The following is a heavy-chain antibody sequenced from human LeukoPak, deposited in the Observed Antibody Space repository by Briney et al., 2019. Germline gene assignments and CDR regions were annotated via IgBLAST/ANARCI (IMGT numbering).Heavy chain of an antibody. CDR1: GFTFSSYA. Sequence: PGGSLRLSCAASGFTFSSYAMNWVRQAPGKGLEWVSAISGSSDSTYYADSVKGRFTISRDNSKNTLYLQMNTLTVEDTALYYCAKGNDLEFAYWGQGTPVTVSS. CDR2: ISGSSDST. D-gene: IGHD1-1*01. V-gene: IGHV3-23*01. J-gene: IGHJ4*02. CDR3: AKGNDLEFAY.